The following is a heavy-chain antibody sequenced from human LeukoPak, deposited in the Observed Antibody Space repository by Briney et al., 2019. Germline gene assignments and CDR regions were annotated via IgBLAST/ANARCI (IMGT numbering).Heavy chain of an antibody. CDR1: GFTFDDYT. CDR3: AKDRGYGILGYFDY. CDR2: ISWDGGST. D-gene: IGHD2-8*02. Sequence: GGSLRLSCAASGFTFDDYTMHWVRQAPGKGLEWVSLISWDGGSTYYADSVKGRFTISRDNSKNSLYLQMNSLRTEDTALYYCAKDRGYGILGYFDYWGQGTLVTVSS. V-gene: IGHV3-43*01. J-gene: IGHJ4*02.